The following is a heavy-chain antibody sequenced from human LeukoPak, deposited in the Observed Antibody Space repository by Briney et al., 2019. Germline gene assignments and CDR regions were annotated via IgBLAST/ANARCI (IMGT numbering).Heavy chain of an antibody. J-gene: IGHJ4*02. V-gene: IGHV3-15*01. CDR2: IKSKTDGGTT. CDR1: GFTFSNAW. Sequence: GGSLRLSCAASGFTFSNAWMSWVRQAPGKGLEWVGRIKSKTDGGTTDYAAPVKGRFTISRDDSKNTLYLQMNSLKTEDTAVYYCTIRDGYNADGYWGQGTLVTVSS. D-gene: IGHD5-24*01. CDR3: TIRDGYNADGY.